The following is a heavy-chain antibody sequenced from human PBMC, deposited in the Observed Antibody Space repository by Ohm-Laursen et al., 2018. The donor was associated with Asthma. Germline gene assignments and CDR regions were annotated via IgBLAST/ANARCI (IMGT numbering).Heavy chain of an antibody. J-gene: IGHJ4*02. D-gene: IGHD6-19*01. CDR3: ASAVAGSGN. CDR1: GFTFSDYY. CDR2: ISSSSSYT. Sequence: SLRLSCSASGFTFSDYYMSWIRQAPGKGLEWVSYISSSSSYTNYADSVKGRFTISRDNAKNSLHLQMNSLRAEDTAVYYCASAVAGSGNWGQGTLVTVSS. V-gene: IGHV3-11*06.